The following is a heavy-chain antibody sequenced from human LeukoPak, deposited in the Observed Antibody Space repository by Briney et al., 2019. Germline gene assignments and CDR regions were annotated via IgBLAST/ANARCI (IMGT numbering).Heavy chain of an antibody. Sequence: ASVKVSCKASGYTFTGYYMHWVRQAPGQGLEWMGWINPNSGGTNYAQKFQGRVTMTRVTSISTAYMELSRLRSDDTAVYYCARGAHQQQLALFDYWGQGTLVTVSS. V-gene: IGHV1-2*02. CDR3: ARGAHQQQLALFDY. CDR2: INPNSGGT. J-gene: IGHJ4*02. D-gene: IGHD6-13*01. CDR1: GYTFTGYY.